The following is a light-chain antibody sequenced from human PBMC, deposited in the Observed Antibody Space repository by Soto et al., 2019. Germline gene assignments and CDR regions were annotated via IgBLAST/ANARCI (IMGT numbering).Light chain of an antibody. CDR3: QQRSNWPPIT. Sequence: EIEMTQSPATLSLAPGERVTLPCRASESVSTNLAWYQQKPGQAPRLLIYGASTRATGIPDRFSGSGSGTDFTLTIGRLDPEDFAVYYCQQRSNWPPITFGQGTRLEI. J-gene: IGKJ5*01. V-gene: IGKV3D-15*01. CDR1: ESVSTN. CDR2: GAS.